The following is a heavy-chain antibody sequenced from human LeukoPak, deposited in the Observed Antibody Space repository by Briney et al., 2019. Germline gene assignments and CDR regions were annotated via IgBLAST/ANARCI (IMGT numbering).Heavy chain of an antibody. Sequence: GGSLRLSCAASGFTFSSYSMNWVRQAPGKGLEWVSSISSSSSYIYYADSVKGRFTISRDNAKNSLYLQMNSLRAEDTAVYYCVRGVVGATDTGAFDYWGQGTLVTVSS. CDR1: GFTFSSYS. J-gene: IGHJ4*02. V-gene: IGHV3-21*01. CDR3: VRGVVGATDTGAFDY. D-gene: IGHD1-26*01. CDR2: ISSSSSYI.